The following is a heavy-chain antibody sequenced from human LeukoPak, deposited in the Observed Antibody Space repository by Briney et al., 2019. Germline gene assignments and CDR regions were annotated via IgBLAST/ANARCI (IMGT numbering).Heavy chain of an antibody. Sequence: GGSLRLSCAGSGFTFSNYGMNWGRQAPGKGLEWVSYVSTSSTTIYYADSVKGRFTISRENAKNSLYLPMNSLRAEDTAVNYFARDFCSNFSRRYDSWGEGTLGTVSS. CDR3: ARDFCSNFSRRYDS. V-gene: IGHV3-48*01. J-gene: IGHJ4*02. D-gene: IGHD2-2*01. CDR2: VSTSSTTI. CDR1: GFTFSNYG.